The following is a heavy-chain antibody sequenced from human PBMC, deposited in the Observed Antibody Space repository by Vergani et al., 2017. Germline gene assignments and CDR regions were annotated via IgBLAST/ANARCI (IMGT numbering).Heavy chain of an antibody. V-gene: IGHV4-30-2*01. J-gene: IGHJ4*02. CDR3: ARVRYDYVWGSYRSPSYFDY. Sequence: QLQLQESGSGLVKPSQTLSLTCAVSGGSISSGGYSWSWIRQPPGKGLEWIGEINHSGSTNYNPSLKSRVTISVDTSKNQFSLKLSSVTAADTAVYYCARVRYDYVWGSYRSPSYFDYWGQGTLVTVSS. D-gene: IGHD3-16*02. CDR2: INHSGST. CDR1: GGSISSGGYS.